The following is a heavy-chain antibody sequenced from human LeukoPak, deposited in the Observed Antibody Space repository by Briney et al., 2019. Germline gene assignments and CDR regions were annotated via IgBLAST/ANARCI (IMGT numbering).Heavy chain of an antibody. Sequence: GGSLRLSCAASGFXFSYYNINWVRQAPGKGLEWVSGISSSSSFISYADSVKGRFTVSRDNARNSLYLQMNSLRAEDTAVYYCARDHYYYDSSGYYYYFDYGGQGPLVTVSS. CDR1: GFXFSYYN. D-gene: IGHD3-22*01. J-gene: IGHJ4*02. CDR2: ISSSSSFI. CDR3: ARDHYYYDSSGYYYYFDY. V-gene: IGHV3-21*01.